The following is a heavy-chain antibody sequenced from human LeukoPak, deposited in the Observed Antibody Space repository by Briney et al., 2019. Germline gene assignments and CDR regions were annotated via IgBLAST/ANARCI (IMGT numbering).Heavy chain of an antibody. CDR3: AKGPQLYSGYHPDY. CDR1: GFTFSSDA. Sequence: PGGSLRLSCAASGFTFSSDAMTWVRQAPGGGLEWVSTITGSDDTTYYADSVKGRFTISRDYSKNTVHLQLNNLSGEDTDMYYCAKGPQLYSGYHPDYWGQGTLVTVSS. J-gene: IGHJ4*02. CDR2: ITGSDDTT. V-gene: IGHV3-23*01. D-gene: IGHD5-12*01.